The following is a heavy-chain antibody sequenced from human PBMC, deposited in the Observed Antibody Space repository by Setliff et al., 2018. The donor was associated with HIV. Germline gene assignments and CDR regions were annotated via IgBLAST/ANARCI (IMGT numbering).Heavy chain of an antibody. CDR3: AQLGMVYDFDY. CDR2: IYYSGST. Sequence: PSETLSLTCTVSGDSVSSRSYYWSWIRQPPGKGLEWIGYIYYSGSTNYNPSLKSRVTISVDTSKNHFSLKLRSVTAADTAVYYCAQLGMVYDFDYWGQGTLVTVSS. V-gene: IGHV4-61*03. D-gene: IGHD1-1*01. J-gene: IGHJ4*02. CDR1: GDSVSSRSYY.